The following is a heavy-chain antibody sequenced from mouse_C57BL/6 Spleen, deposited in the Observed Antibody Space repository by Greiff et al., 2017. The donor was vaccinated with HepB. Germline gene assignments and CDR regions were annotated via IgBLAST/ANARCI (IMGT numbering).Heavy chain of an antibody. CDR3: ARHGARDYFDY. J-gene: IGHJ2*01. D-gene: IGHD3-3*01. Sequence: DVLLVESGGGLVKPGGSLKLSCAASGFTFSSYTMSWVRQTPEKRLEWVATISGGGGNTYYPDSVKGRSTISRDNAKNTLYLQMSSLRSEDTALYYCARHGARDYFDYWGQGTTLTVSS. V-gene: IGHV5-9*01. CDR2: ISGGGGNT. CDR1: GFTFSSYT.